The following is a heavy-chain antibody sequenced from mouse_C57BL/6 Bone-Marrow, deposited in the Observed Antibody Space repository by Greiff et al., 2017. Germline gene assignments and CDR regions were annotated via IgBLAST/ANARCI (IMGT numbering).Heavy chain of an antibody. J-gene: IGHJ2*01. CDR3: ARWGTTVVATGYFDY. CDR2: INPGSGGT. Sequence: QVQLQQSGAELVRPGTSVKVSCKASGYAFTDYLIEWVKQRPGQGLEWIGVINPGSGGTNYNEKFKGKATLTADKSSSTAYMQLSSLTSEDSAVYFCARWGTTVVATGYFDYWGQGTTLTVSS. V-gene: IGHV1-54*01. CDR1: GYAFTDYL. D-gene: IGHD1-1*01.